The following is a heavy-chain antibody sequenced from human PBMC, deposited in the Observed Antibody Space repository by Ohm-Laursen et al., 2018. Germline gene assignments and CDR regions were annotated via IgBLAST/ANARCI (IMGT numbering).Heavy chain of an antibody. J-gene: IGHJ4*02. Sequence: SLRLSCTASGFSVSSNYMSWVRQAPGKGLEWVSVIYSGGSTYYADSVKGRFTISRDNSKNTLYLQMNSLRAEDTAVYYCASLEYSSSHDFDYWGQGTLVTVSS. V-gene: IGHV3-53*01. CDR3: ASLEYSSSHDFDY. D-gene: IGHD6-6*01. CDR2: IYSGGST. CDR1: GFSVSSNY.